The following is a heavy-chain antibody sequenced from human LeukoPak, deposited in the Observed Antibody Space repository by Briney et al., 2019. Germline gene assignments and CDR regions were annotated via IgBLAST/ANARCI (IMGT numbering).Heavy chain of an antibody. CDR1: GFTFSSYA. D-gene: IGHD4-23*01. V-gene: IGHV3-30*04. CDR2: ISYDGSNK. J-gene: IGHJ6*03. CDR3: ARDLYGGSYYYYMDV. Sequence: GGSLRLSCAASGFTFSSYAMHWVRQAPGKGLEWVAVISYDGSNKYYADSVKGRFTISRDNSKNTLYLQMNSLRAEDTAVYYCARDLYGGSYYYYMDVWGKGTTVTVSS.